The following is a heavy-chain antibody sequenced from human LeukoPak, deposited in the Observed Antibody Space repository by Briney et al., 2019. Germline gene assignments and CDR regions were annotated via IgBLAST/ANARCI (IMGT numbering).Heavy chain of an antibody. D-gene: IGHD3-10*01. J-gene: IGHJ6*03. CDR1: GFTFDDFG. CDR3: ARSPRIIMVRGLISYYYYMDV. CDR2: INWNGIST. V-gene: IGHV3-20*04. Sequence: PGGSLRLSCAASGFTFDDFGMTWVRQAPGKGLEWVSGINWNGISTGYADSVKGRFTISRDNAKNSLYLQMNGLRAEDTALYYCARSPRIIMVRGLISYYYYMDVWGKGTTVTVSS.